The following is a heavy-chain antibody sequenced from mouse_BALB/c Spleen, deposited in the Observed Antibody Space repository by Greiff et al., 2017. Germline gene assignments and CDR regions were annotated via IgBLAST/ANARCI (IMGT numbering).Heavy chain of an antibody. CDR3: APWYFDV. Sequence: EVKLMESGAELVKPGASVKLSCTASGFNIKDTYMHWVKQRPEQGLEWIGRIDPANGNTKYDPKFQGKATITADTSSNTAYLQLSSLTSEDTAVYYCAPWYFDVWGAGTTVTVSS. CDR1: GFNIKDTY. V-gene: IGHV14-3*02. J-gene: IGHJ1*01. CDR2: IDPANGNT.